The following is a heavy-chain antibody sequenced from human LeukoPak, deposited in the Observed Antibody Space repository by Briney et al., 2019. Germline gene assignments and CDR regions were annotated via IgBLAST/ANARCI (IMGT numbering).Heavy chain of an antibody. D-gene: IGHD2-21*02. J-gene: IGHJ3*02. V-gene: IGHV4-34*01. CDR3: ARHIVVVTSESRDAFDI. CDR1: GGSFSGYY. Sequence: SETLSLTCAVYGGSFSGYYWSWIRQPSGKGLEWIGEINHSGSTNYNPSLKSRVTISVDTSKNQFSLKLSSVTAADTAVYYCARHIVVVTSESRDAFDIWGQGTMVTVSS. CDR2: INHSGST.